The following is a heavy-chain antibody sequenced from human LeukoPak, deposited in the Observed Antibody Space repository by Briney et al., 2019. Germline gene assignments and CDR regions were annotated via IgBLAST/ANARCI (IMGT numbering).Heavy chain of an antibody. CDR2: INPSGGST. CDR3: APEGATTPQFL. Sequence: ASVKVSCKASGYTFTSYYMHWVRQAPGQGLEWMGIINPSGGSTSYAQKFQGRVTMTRDTSTSTVYMELSSLRSEDTAVYYCAPEGATTPQFLWGQGTLVTVSS. D-gene: IGHD5-12*01. CDR1: GYTFTSYY. V-gene: IGHV1-46*01. J-gene: IGHJ4*02.